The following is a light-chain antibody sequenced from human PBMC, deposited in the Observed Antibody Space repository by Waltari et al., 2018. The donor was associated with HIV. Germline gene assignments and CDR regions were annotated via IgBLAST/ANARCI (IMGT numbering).Light chain of an antibody. Sequence: QSALTQPASVSGSLGQSITISCSGLSSDLGHSHFVSWYQKHQNTVPRVIIYDVNHRPSGVSSRCSGSKAGATASLTISGLQAEDEAVYYCASHSTYTLRYVFGSGTELTVL. CDR3: ASHSTYTLRYV. CDR2: DVN. V-gene: IGLV2-14*03. CDR1: SSDLGHSHF. J-gene: IGLJ1*01.